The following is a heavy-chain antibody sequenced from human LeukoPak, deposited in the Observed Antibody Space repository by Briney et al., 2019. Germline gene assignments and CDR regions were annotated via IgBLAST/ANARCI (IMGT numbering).Heavy chain of an antibody. D-gene: IGHD2-8*01. CDR1: GFTFSSYG. J-gene: IGHJ5*02. V-gene: IGHV3-33*01. Sequence: PGGSLRLSCAASGFTFSSYGMHWVRQAPGKGLEWVAVIWYDGSNKYYADSVKGRFTISRDNSKNTLYLQMNSLRAEDTAVYYCASDQNGDSWFDPWGQGTLVTVSS. CDR2: IWYDGSNK. CDR3: ASDQNGDSWFDP.